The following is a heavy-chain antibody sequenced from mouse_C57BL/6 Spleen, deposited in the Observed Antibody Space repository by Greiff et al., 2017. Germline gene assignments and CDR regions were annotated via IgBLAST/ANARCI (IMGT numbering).Heavy chain of an antibody. Sequence: QVQLLQPGAELVRPGSSVKLSCKASGYTFTSYWMDWVKQRPGQGLEWIGNIYPSDSETHYTQKFKDKATLTVDKSSSTAYMQLSSLTSEDSAVYYCARPGTGAMDYWGQGASVTVSS. D-gene: IGHD4-1*01. CDR1: GYTFTSYW. J-gene: IGHJ4*01. V-gene: IGHV1-61*01. CDR3: ARPGTGAMDY. CDR2: IYPSDSET.